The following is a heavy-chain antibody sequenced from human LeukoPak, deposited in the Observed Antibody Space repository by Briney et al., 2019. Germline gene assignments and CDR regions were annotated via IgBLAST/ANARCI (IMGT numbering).Heavy chain of an antibody. CDR3: ASGGGYYDSSGYYSTTLFFDY. J-gene: IGHJ4*02. V-gene: IGHV4-61*01. Sequence: SETLSLTCTVSGGSVSSGTYYWSWIRQPPGKGLEWIGYIYYSGSTNYNPSLKSRVTISVDTSKNQFSLKLSSVTAADTAVYYCASGGGYYDSSGYYSTTLFFDYWGQGTLVTVSS. D-gene: IGHD3-22*01. CDR1: GGSVSSGTYY. CDR2: IYYSGST.